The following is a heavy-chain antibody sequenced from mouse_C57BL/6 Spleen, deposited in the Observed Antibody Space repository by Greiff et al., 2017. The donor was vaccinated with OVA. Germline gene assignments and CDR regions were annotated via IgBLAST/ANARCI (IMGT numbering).Heavy chain of an antibody. Sequence: QVQLQQSGAELVRPGASVKLSCKASGYTFTDYYINWVKQRPGQGLEWIARIYPGSGNTYYNEKFKGKATLTAEKSSSTAYMQLSSLTSEDSAVYFCARGIYYGNRGDYFGYWGQGTTLTVSS. CDR2: IYPGSGNT. V-gene: IGHV1-76*01. D-gene: IGHD2-1*01. CDR1: GYTFTDYY. CDR3: ARGIYYGNRGDYFGY. J-gene: IGHJ2*01.